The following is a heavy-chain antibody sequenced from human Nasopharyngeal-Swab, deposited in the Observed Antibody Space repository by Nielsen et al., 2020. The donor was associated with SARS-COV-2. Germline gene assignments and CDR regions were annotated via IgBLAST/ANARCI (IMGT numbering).Heavy chain of an antibody. CDR2: VYPGNSEV. V-gene: IGHV5-51*01. J-gene: IGHJ5*02. CDR1: GYSFVNHW. D-gene: IGHD5-24*01. Sequence: GGSLRLSCMASGYSFVNHWIGWVRQKPGKGLEWMGMVYPGNSEVAYSPSFQGQVTISADKSINTAYLHWRSLRTSDTATYFCARRAARGGYNYEVDPWGQGTLVTVSS. CDR3: ARRAARGGYNYEVDP.